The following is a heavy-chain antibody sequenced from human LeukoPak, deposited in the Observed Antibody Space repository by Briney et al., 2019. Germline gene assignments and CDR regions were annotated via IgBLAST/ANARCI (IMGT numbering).Heavy chain of an antibody. Sequence: GGSLRLSCAASGFTFSTYAMNWARQAPGKGLEWVSGISGSGGGTYYADSVKGRFTISRDNSKNTLYLQLNSLRAEDTALYYCAKGGYSYGYSPYDAGFDIWGQGTMVTVSS. V-gene: IGHV3-23*01. D-gene: IGHD5-18*01. CDR1: GFTFSTYA. CDR2: ISGSGGGT. J-gene: IGHJ3*02. CDR3: AKGGYSYGYSPYDAGFDI.